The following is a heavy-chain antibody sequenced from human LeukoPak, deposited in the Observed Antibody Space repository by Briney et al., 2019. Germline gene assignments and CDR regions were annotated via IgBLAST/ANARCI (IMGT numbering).Heavy chain of an antibody. D-gene: IGHD1-14*01. CDR2: ISYDGSNK. J-gene: IGHJ4*02. Sequence: GGSLTLSCSASGFTFSSYAMHWVRQAPGKGRGWEAVISYDGSNKYYADSVKGRFTISRDNSKNTLYLQMNSLRAEDTAVYYCARDLSLVYDYWGQGTLVTVSS. CDR1: GFTFSSYA. V-gene: IGHV3-30*04. CDR3: ARDLSLVYDY.